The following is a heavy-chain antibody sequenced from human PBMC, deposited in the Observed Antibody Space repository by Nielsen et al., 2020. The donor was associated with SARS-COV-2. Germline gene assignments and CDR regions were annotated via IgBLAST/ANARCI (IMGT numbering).Heavy chain of an antibody. V-gene: IGHV3-23*01. D-gene: IGHD6-19*01. CDR3: AKSGTRVGIAVAGTGSYFDY. CDR1: GFTFSSYA. Sequence: GESLKISCAASGFTFSSYAMSWVRQAPGKGLEWVSAISGSGGSTYYADSVKGRFTISRDNSKNTLYLQMNSLRAEDTAVYYCAKSGTRVGIAVAGTGSYFDYWGQGTLVTVSS. CDR2: ISGSGGST. J-gene: IGHJ4*02.